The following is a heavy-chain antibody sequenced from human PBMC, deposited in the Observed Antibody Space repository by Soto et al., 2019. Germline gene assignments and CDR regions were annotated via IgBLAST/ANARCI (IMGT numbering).Heavy chain of an antibody. D-gene: IGHD3-3*01. V-gene: IGHV3-23*01. J-gene: IGHJ4*02. Sequence: VQLLESGGGLLQPGGSLRLSCAASGFTFSSYAMSWVRQAPGKGLEWVSAITGSGGSTYYADSVKGRFTISRDNSKNTLYLQMNSLRAEDTAVYYCAKGRRGRITIFGVVTSFDYWGQGTLVTVSS. CDR1: GFTFSSYA. CDR3: AKGRRGRITIFGVVTSFDY. CDR2: ITGSGGST.